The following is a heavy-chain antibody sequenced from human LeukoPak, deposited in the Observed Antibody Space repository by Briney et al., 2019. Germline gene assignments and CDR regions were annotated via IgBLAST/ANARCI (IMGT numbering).Heavy chain of an antibody. CDR3: ARGQRRLQDY. CDR2: IYYSGST. CDR1: GGSVSSDSYF. Sequence: SETLSLTCTVSGGSVSSDSYFWTWIRQPPGKGLEWIGYIYYSGSTNYNPSLKSRVTISLDTSRSQISLKLSSVTAADTAVYYCARGQRRLQDYWGQGTLVTVSS. J-gene: IGHJ4*02. V-gene: IGHV4-61*01.